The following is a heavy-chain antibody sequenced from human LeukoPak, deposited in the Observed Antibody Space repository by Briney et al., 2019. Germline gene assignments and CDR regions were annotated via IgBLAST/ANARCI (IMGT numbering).Heavy chain of an antibody. V-gene: IGHV4-61*02. CDR1: GGSISSGSYY. CDR3: ARGAAIPGDYMDV. D-gene: IGHD2-8*02. Sequence: SQTLSLTCTVSGGSISSGSYYWSWIRQPAGKGLEWIGRIYTSGSTNYNPSLKSRVTISVDTSKNQFSLKLSSVTAADTAVYYCARGAAIPGDYMDVWGRGTTVTVSS. J-gene: IGHJ6*03. CDR2: IYTSGST.